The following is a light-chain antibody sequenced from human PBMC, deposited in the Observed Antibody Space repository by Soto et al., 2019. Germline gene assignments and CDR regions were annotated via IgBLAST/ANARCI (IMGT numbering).Light chain of an antibody. J-gene: IGKJ4*01. CDR1: QTIISSY. V-gene: IGKV3D-20*02. CDR2: GAS. CDR3: QQRRPGTPLS. Sequence: EIVLTQSPGTLSLSPGERATLSCRASQTIISSYLAWYQQKSGQAPRLLIYGASSRATGIPDRFSGSGSGTDFTLTISRLEHQDFAVHYCQQRRPGTPLSFGVGTKVDI.